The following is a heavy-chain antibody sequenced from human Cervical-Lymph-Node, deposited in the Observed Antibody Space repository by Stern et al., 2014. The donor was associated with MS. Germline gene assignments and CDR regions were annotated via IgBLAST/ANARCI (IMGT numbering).Heavy chain of an antibody. CDR1: GFTFSSYS. D-gene: IGHD6-6*01. V-gene: IGHV3-21*01. CDR3: ARDNFEYSTESFDY. J-gene: IGHJ4*02. CDR2: IISSSSYI. Sequence: EVQLLESGGGLVKPGGSLRLSCAASGFTFSSYSMNWVRQAPGKGLEWVSSIISSSSYIYYADSVKGRFTISRDNAKNSLYLQMNSLRAEDTAVYYCARDNFEYSTESFDYWGQGTLVTVSS.